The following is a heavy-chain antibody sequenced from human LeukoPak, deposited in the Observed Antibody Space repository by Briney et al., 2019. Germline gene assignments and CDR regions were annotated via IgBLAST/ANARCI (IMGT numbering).Heavy chain of an antibody. D-gene: IGHD5-18*01. J-gene: IGHJ6*03. CDR1: GYTFTSYA. CDR2: INTNTGNP. V-gene: IGHV7-4-1*02. Sequence: ASVKVSCKASGYTFTSYAMNWVRQAPGQGLEWMGWINTNTGNPTYAQGFTGRFVFSLDTSVSTAYLQISSLKAEDTAVYYCARGGYSSFPPDYYYYYMDVWGKGTTVTVSS. CDR3: ARGGYSSFPPDYYYYYMDV.